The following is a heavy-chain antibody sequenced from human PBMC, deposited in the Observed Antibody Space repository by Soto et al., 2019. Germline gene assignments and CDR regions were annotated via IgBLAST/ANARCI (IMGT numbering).Heavy chain of an antibody. CDR1: GYPITSHC. CDR3: ACEMGTWLLNAVLDP. Sequence: PSETLSLTCTVSGYPITSHCWSWIRQPPGRGLQWIGHLCYSGNTNYNPSLKSRVTISGDTSKNQFSLNLSSVTAADTAVYYCACEMGTWLLNAVLDPWGLGTLVTVSS. J-gene: IGHJ5*02. D-gene: IGHD3-9*01. V-gene: IGHV4-59*11. CDR2: LCYSGNT.